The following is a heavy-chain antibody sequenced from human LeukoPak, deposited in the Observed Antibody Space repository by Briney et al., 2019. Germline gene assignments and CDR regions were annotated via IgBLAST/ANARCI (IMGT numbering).Heavy chain of an antibody. D-gene: IGHD6-13*01. J-gene: IGHJ4*02. Sequence: SETLSLTCTASGGSISSHYWSWVRQPAGKGLEWIGRIHTSGTTTYSPSLKSRVTMSVDTSKNQLSLKLSSVTAADTALYYCARDIAAAGQHYFDYWGQGSLVTVSS. CDR3: ARDIAAAGQHYFDY. V-gene: IGHV4-4*07. CDR1: GGSISSHY. CDR2: IHTSGTT.